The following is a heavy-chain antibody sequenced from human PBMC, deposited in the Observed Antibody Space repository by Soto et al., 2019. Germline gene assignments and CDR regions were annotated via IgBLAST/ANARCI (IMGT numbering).Heavy chain of an antibody. CDR1: SGSISSSSNH. Sequence: SETLSLTCTVSSGSISSSSNHWGWIRQPPGKGLEWIGNINYSGSTYYNPSLKSRVTISVDRSKNQFSLKLSSVTAADTAVYYCARAHYGDYGYGMDVWGQGTTVTVSS. D-gene: IGHD4-17*01. V-gene: IGHV4-39*07. J-gene: IGHJ6*02. CDR3: ARAHYGDYGYGMDV. CDR2: INYSGST.